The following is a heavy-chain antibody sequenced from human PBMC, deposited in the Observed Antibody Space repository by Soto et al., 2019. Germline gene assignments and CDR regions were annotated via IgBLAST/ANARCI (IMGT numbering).Heavy chain of an antibody. V-gene: IGHV3-21*06. Sequence: GGSLRLSCAASGFTFTRFSMNWVRQAPGKGLEWVSSISSTTNYIYYGDSMEGRFTISRDNAKNSLYLEMNSLRAEDTAVYYCARESEDLTSNFDYWGQGTLVTVSS. CDR1: GFTFTRFS. CDR3: ARESEDLTSNFDY. J-gene: IGHJ4*02. CDR2: ISSTTNYI.